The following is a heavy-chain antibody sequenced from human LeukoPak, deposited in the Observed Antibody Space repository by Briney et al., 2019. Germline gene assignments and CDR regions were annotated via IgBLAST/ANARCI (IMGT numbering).Heavy chain of an antibody. J-gene: IGHJ6*02. Sequence: PSETLSLTCAVYGGSFSGYYWSWIRQPPGKGLEWIGEINHSGSTNYNPSLKSRVTISVDTSKNQFSLKLSSVTVADTAVYYCARGHYYYGMDVWGQGTTVTVSS. V-gene: IGHV4-34*01. CDR1: GGSFSGYY. CDR3: ARGHYYYGMDV. CDR2: INHSGST.